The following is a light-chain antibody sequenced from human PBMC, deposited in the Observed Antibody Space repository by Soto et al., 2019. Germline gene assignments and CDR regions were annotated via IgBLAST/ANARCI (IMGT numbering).Light chain of an antibody. CDR3: PQYGSFPWT. CDR2: GAS. J-gene: IGKJ1*01. Sequence: EIGSTQSPGTLSLSPGERATLSCRASQSVSSSYLAWYQQKPGQAPRLLIYGASSRATGIPDRFGGSGSGTAFTLTISRLEPEDFPVYYCPQYGSFPWTFGQGTKVVI. V-gene: IGKV3-20*01. CDR1: QSVSSSY.